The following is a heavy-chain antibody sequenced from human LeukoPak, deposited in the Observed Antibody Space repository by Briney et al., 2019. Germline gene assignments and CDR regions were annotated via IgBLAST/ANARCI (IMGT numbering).Heavy chain of an antibody. Sequence: SETLSLTCTVSGGSISSSSYYWGWIRQPPGKGLEWIGYIYYSGSTNYNPSLKSRVTISVDTSKNQFSLKLSSVTAADTAVYYCATVAGHNWFDPWGQGTLVTVSS. CDR2: IYYSGST. J-gene: IGHJ5*02. CDR1: GGSISSSSYY. CDR3: ATVAGHNWFDP. D-gene: IGHD6-19*01. V-gene: IGHV4-61*05.